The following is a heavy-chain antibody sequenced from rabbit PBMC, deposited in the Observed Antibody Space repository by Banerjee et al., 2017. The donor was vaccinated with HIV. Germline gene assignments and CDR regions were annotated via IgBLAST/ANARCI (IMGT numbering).Heavy chain of an antibody. D-gene: IGHD6-1*01. Sequence: QEQLVEYGGDLVQPEGSLTLTCTASGFIISGYWMCWVRQAPGKGLEWVACIDTGNNGRIDYASWAKGRFTISKSSSTTVTLQMTSLTAADTATYFCARDDADGDGYSFNLWGQGTLVTVS. V-gene: IGHV1S45*01. CDR2: IDTGNNGRI. J-gene: IGHJ4*01. CDR1: GFIISGYW. CDR3: ARDDADGDGYSFNL.